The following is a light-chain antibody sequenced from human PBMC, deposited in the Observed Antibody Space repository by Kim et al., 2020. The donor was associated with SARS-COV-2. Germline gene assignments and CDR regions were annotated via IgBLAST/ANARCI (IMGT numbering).Light chain of an antibody. CDR1: QGIRIS. Sequence: ASVGDRVTITCRASQGIRISLAWYKQKPGKAPKLLIYAASTLHTGVPSRFSGRGSGTDFILTISSLQPEDFATYYCQQHNSYPLTFGQGTKVDIK. V-gene: IGKV1-9*01. CDR2: AAS. J-gene: IGKJ1*01. CDR3: QQHNSYPLT.